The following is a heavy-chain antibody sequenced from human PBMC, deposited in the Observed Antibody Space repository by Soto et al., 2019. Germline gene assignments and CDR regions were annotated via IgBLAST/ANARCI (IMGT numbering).Heavy chain of an antibody. Sequence: WETLSLTCAAYGGSFSGYCWRWIRQAPGKGLEWIGEINHSGSTNYNPSLKSRYTISVDTSKNQFSLKLSSVPAADTAVYYCARALFITIVRGVRILWRYYYGMDVWGQGTMVTVSS. CDR2: INHSGST. V-gene: IGHV4-34*01. D-gene: IGHD3-10*01. CDR1: GGSFSGYC. J-gene: IGHJ6*02. CDR3: ARALFITIVRGVRILWRYYYGMDV.